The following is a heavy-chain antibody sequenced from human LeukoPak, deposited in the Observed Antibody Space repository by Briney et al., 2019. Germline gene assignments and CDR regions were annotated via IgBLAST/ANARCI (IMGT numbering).Heavy chain of an antibody. D-gene: IGHD2-2*01. J-gene: IGHJ6*03. CDR2: ISYDGSNK. CDR1: GFTFSTYW. Sequence: PGGSLRLSCAASGFTFSTYWMNWVRQAPGKGLEWVAVISYDGSNKYYADSVKGRLTISRDNSKNTLYLQMNSLRAEDTAVYYCARAAFRYCSSTSCYYMDVWGKGTTVTVSS. V-gene: IGHV3-30-3*01. CDR3: ARAAFRYCSSTSCYYMDV.